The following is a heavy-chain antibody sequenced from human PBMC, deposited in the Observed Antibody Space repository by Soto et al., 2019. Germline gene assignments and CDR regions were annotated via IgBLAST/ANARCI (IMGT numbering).Heavy chain of an antibody. Sequence: QVQLVESGGGVVQPGRSLRLSCAASGFTFSSYVMHWVRQAPGKGLEWVAIISYDGNNKYYADSVKGRFTISRDNSKNTLYLQMTSLRADDTAVYYCARAGCDGGRCYTLVGLRYGMDVGGQWTTVTVSS. D-gene: IGHD2-15*01. J-gene: IGHJ6*02. V-gene: IGHV3-30-3*01. CDR2: ISYDGNNK. CDR3: ARAGCDGGRCYTLVGLRYGMDV. CDR1: GFTFSSYV.